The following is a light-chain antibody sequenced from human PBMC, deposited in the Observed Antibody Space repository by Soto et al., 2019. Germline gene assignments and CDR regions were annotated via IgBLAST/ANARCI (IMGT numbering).Light chain of an antibody. CDR1: QSVDSSF. CDR2: GAS. V-gene: IGKV3-20*01. J-gene: IGKJ1*01. CDR3: EQYVSSGT. Sequence: EIVLTQSPGSLSLSPGERATLSCRASQSVDSSFFAWYQKKPGQAPRLRIYGASKRATGIPARFSGSGSGTDFTLTISRLEPEDFALDYCEQYVSSGTFGQGTKVESK.